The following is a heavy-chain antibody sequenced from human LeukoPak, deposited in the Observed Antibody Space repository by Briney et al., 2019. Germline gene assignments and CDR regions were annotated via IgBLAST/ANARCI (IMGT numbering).Heavy chain of an antibody. J-gene: IGHJ4*02. D-gene: IGHD2-15*01. CDR3: ARVSSGSYCSGGSCPLDY. V-gene: IGHV1-46*01. CDR1: GYTFTSYY. CDR2: INPSGGST. Sequence: GASVKVSCKASGYTFTSYYMHWVRQAPGQGLEWMGIINPSGGSTSYAQKFQGRVTMTRDTSTSTVYMELSSLRSEDTAVYYCARVSSGSYCSGGSCPLDYWGQGTLVTVSS.